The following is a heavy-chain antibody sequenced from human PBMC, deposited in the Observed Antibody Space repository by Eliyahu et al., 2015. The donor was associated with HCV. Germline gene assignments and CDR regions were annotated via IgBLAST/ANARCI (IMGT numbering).Heavy chain of an antibody. V-gene: IGHV4-34*01. CDR1: GGSFXGYY. D-gene: IGHD6-25*01. Sequence: QVQLQQWGAGLLKPSETLSLTCAVYGGSFXGYYWSWXRQPPGKGLEWIGEVNHSGITNYSPSLKSRVTISVDTSKKQFSLKLSSVTAADTAVFYCARGRSGWYFDLWGRGTLVTVSS. CDR2: VNHSGIT. CDR3: ARGRSGWYFDL. J-gene: IGHJ2*01.